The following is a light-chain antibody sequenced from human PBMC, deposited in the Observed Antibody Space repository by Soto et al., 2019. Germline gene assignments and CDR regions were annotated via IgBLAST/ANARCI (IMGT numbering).Light chain of an antibody. V-gene: IGKV3-15*01. CDR3: QQRSHWLT. CDR1: QSVSSN. CDR2: DVS. J-gene: IGKJ4*01. Sequence: EIVMTQSPATLSVSPGERATLYCRASQSVSSNLAWYQQKPGQAPRLLIYDVSTRATGIPARFSGSGSGTEFTLTINSLQSEDFAVYYCQQRSHWLTFGGGTKVDIK.